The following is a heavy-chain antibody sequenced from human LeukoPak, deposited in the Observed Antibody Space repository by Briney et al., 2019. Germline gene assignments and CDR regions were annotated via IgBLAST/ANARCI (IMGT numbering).Heavy chain of an antibody. D-gene: IGHD6-13*01. CDR1: GGSISSSCYF. CDR3: ARFPNLIAAAGGFDY. J-gene: IGHJ4*02. V-gene: IGHV4-39*01. Sequence: SETLSLTCTVSGGSISSSCYFWGRIRQPPGTGLEWIGSIYYSGSTYYNPSLKSRVTISVDTSKNQFSLKLSSVTAADTAVYYCARFPNLIAAAGGFDYWGQGTLVTVSS. CDR2: IYYSGST.